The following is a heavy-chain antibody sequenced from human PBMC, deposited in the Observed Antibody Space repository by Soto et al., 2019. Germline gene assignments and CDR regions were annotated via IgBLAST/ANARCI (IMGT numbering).Heavy chain of an antibody. V-gene: IGHV1-24*01. D-gene: IGHD3-10*01. J-gene: IGHJ6*02. CDR1: GYTFTGYY. Sequence: ASVKVSCKASGYTFTGYYMHWVRQAPGKGLEWMGGFDPEDGETIYAQKFQGRVTMTEDTSTDTAYMELSSLRSEDTAVYYCATSITGDYGYYYYYYGMDVWGQGTTVTVSS. CDR2: FDPEDGET. CDR3: ATSITGDYGYYYYYYGMDV.